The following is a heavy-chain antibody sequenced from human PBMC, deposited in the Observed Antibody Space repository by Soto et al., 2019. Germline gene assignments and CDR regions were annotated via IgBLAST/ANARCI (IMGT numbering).Heavy chain of an antibody. Sequence: SETLSLTCTVSGDSISDYSWSWVRQPPGKGLEWIGNIHYNGNTKYNPSLKSRVSMSVDTSKNQFSLRLISVTAADTAKYFCAREGNLGRWPQPLDFWGQGTLVTVS. J-gene: IGHJ4*02. CDR3: AREGNLGRWPQPLDF. CDR2: IHYNGNT. V-gene: IGHV4-59*01. D-gene: IGHD1-1*01. CDR1: GDSISDYS.